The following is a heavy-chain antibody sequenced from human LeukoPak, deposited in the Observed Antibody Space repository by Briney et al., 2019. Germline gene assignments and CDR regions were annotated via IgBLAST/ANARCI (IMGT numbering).Heavy chain of an antibody. CDR1: GFTFSSYS. CDR2: ISGSSSYI. V-gene: IGHV3-21*01. J-gene: IGHJ6*03. Sequence: GGSLRLSCAASGFTFSSYSMNWVRQAPGKGLEWVSSISGSSSYIYYADSVKGRFTISRHNAKNSLYLQMNSLRAEDTAVYYCARSPSSYSPNVPSYSSSWQREGYYYYYMDVWGKGTTVTVSS. CDR3: ARSPSSYSPNVPSYSSSWQREGYYYYYMDV. D-gene: IGHD6-13*01.